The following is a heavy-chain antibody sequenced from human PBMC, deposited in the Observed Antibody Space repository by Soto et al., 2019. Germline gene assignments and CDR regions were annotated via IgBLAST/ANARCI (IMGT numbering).Heavy chain of an antibody. CDR2: IYYSGST. CDR3: ARHPSKLGAIDY. Sequence: SETLSLTCTVSGGSISSYYWSWIRQPPGKGLEWIGYIYYSGSTNYNPSLKSRVTISVDTSKNQFSLKLSSVTAADTAVYYCARHPSKLGAIDYWGQGTLVTVSS. CDR1: GGSISSYY. J-gene: IGHJ4*02. V-gene: IGHV4-59*08. D-gene: IGHD7-27*01.